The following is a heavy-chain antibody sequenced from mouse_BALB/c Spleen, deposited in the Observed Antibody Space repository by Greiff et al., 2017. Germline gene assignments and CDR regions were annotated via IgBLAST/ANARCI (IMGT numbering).Heavy chain of an antibody. CDR1: GFNIKDTY. CDR3: ARLEYGNYFDY. J-gene: IGHJ2*01. Sequence: DVQLVESGAELVKPGASVKLSCTASGFNIKDTYMHWVKQRPEQGLEWIGRIDPANGNTKYDPKFQGKATITADTSSNTAYLQLSSLTSEDTAVYYCARLEYGNYFDYWGQGTTLTVSS. CDR2: IDPANGNT. V-gene: IGHV14-3*02. D-gene: IGHD2-10*02.